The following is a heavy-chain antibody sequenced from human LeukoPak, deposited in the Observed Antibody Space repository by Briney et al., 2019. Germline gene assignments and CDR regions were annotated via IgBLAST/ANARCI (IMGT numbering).Heavy chain of an antibody. D-gene: IGHD4-17*01. CDR2: ISAYNGNT. J-gene: IGHJ5*02. V-gene: IGHV1-18*01. CDR1: GYTFTSYG. CDR3: ARDPGYGDYGGSWFDP. Sequence: ASVKVSCKASGYTFTSYGISWVRQAPGQGLEWMGWISAYNGNTNYAQKLQGRVTMTTDTSTSTAYMKLRSLRSDDTAVYYCARDPGYGDYGGSWFDPWGQGTLVTVSS.